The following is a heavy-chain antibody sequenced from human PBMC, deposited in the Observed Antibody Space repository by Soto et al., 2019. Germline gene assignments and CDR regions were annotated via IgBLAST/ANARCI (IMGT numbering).Heavy chain of an antibody. CDR1: SGPLSSFY. CDR2: IYYTGST. V-gene: IGHV4-59*01. CDR3: AVTRGGAHPRDI. Sequence: RSSETLSLTCNSSSGPLSSFYYSWIRQAPGKGLEWIGYIYYTGSTNYNPSLKSRVTMSVDTSKNQFSLKLTSVTAADTAVYFCAVTRGGAHPRDIWGQGTMVTVSS. J-gene: IGHJ3*02. D-gene: IGHD2-21*02.